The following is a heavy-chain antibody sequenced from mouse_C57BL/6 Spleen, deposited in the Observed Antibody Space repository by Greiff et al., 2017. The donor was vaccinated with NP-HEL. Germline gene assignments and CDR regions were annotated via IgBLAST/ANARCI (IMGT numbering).Heavy chain of an antibody. D-gene: IGHD1-1*01. CDR2: IDPSDSYT. Sequence: QVQLQQPGAELVKPGASVKLSCKASGYTFTSYWMQWVKQRPGQGLEWIGEIDPSDSYTNYNQKFKGKATLTVDTSSRTAYMQLSSLTSEDSAVYYCARGSSYDYWGQGTLVTVSA. J-gene: IGHJ3*01. V-gene: IGHV1-50*01. CDR3: ARGSSYDY. CDR1: GYTFTSYW.